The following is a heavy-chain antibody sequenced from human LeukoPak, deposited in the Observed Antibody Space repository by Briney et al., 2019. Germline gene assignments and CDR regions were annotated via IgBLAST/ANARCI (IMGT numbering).Heavy chain of an antibody. CDR3: VRDFRSADY. V-gene: IGHV3-74*01. J-gene: IGHJ4*02. CDR1: GFTFSNYC. Sequence: GGSLRVSCTASGFTFSNYCIHWVRQTPGKGLIWVSRICPGGTITNYADSVKGRFTISRDDAKNMMFLQMNSLRADDTAVYYCVRDFRSADYWGQGILVTVSS. CDR2: ICPGGTIT.